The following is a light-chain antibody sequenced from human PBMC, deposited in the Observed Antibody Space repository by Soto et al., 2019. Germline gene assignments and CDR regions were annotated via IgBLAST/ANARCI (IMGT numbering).Light chain of an antibody. V-gene: IGKV3-11*01. CDR1: QSVSHY. Sequence: EIVLTQSPATLSLSPGERATLSCRASQSVSHYLVWYQQKPGQAPRLLIYDTSNRATGIPARFSGSGSGTDFTLTISSLEPEDFAVYYCQHRSSWPLTFGGGTKVEIK. J-gene: IGKJ4*01. CDR3: QHRSSWPLT. CDR2: DTS.